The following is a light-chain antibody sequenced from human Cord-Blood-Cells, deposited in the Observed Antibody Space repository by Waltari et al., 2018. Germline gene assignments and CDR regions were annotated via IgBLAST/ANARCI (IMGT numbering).Light chain of an antibody. CDR2: EVS. CDR3: CSYAGSSTWV. CDR1: SSVVGSYNL. Sequence: QSALTQPASVSGSPGQSITISCTGTSSVVGSYNLVSWYQQHPGKAPKLMIYEVSKRPSVVSNRFSGSKSGNTASLTISGLQAEDDADYYCCSYAGSSTWVFGGGTKLTVL. V-gene: IGLV2-23*02. J-gene: IGLJ3*02.